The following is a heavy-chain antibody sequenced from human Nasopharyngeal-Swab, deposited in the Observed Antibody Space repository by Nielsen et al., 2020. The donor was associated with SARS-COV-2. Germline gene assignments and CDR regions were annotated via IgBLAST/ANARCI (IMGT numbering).Heavy chain of an antibody. CDR3: AIYFDNTED. CDR1: GFTFTDSW. D-gene: IGHD3-9*01. CDR2: INNDGSPT. V-gene: IGHV3-74*01. J-gene: IGHJ4*02. Sequence: GESLKISCAVSGFTFTDSWIHWVRQAPGKGLVWVSRINNDGSPTGYADSVEGRFTVSRDNAKNTVYLQLTSLRAEDTAVYYCAIYFDNTEDWGQGTLVTVSS.